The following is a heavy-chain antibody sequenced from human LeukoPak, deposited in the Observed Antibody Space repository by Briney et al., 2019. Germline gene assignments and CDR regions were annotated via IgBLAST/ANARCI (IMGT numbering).Heavy chain of an antibody. CDR3: ARAAADPKKNWFDP. J-gene: IGHJ5*02. V-gene: IGHV1-2*02. D-gene: IGHD6-13*01. CDR1: GYTFTGYY. CDR2: INPNSGGT. Sequence: GASVKVSCKASGYTFTGYYMHWARQAPGQGLEWMGCINPNSGGTNYAQKFQSRVTMIRETSISTAYMELSRLRSDDTAVYYCARAAADPKKNWFDPWGQGTLVTVSS.